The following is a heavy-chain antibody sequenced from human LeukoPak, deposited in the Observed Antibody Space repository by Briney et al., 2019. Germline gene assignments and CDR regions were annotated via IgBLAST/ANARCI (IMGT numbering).Heavy chain of an antibody. D-gene: IGHD1-26*01. Sequence: ASVKVSCKASGYTFASYDINWVRQATGQGLEWMGWMNPNSGNTGYAQKFQGRVTMTRNTSISTAYMELSSLRSEDTAVYYCARGFGGSVSDAFDIWGQGTMVTVSS. CDR2: MNPNSGNT. V-gene: IGHV1-8*01. CDR3: ARGFGGSVSDAFDI. CDR1: GYTFASYD. J-gene: IGHJ3*02.